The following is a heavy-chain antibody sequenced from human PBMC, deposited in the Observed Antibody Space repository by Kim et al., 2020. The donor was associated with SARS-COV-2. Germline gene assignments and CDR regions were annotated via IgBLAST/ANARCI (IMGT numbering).Heavy chain of an antibody. Sequence: SQHLKRRVTITKDTSKNQVVLTMTNMNPVDTATYYCAHRRGSVVGAYFDYWGQGTLVTVSS. CDR3: AHRRGSVVGAYFDY. V-gene: IGHV2-5*01. J-gene: IGHJ4*02. D-gene: IGHD1-26*01.